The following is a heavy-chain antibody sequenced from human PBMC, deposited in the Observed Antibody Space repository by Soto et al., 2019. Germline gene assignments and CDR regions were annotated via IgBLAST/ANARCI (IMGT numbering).Heavy chain of an antibody. CDR2: IWYDGSNK. Sequence: QVQLVESGGGVVQPGRSLRLSCAASGFTFSSYGMHWVRQAPGKGLEWVAVIWYDGSNKYYADSVKGRFTISRDNSKNTLYLQMNSLRAEDTAVYYCASGYCRSTSCYDYWGQGTLVTVSS. J-gene: IGHJ4*02. D-gene: IGHD2-2*01. CDR3: ASGYCRSTSCYDY. V-gene: IGHV3-33*01. CDR1: GFTFSSYG.